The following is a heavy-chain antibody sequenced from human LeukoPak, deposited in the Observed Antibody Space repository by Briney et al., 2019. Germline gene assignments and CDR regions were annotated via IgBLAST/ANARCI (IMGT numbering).Heavy chain of an antibody. V-gene: IGHV3-48*04. Sequence: GGSLRLSCAASGFTFSTYSMNWVRQAPGKGLEWVSYISSSSSTIYHADSVKGRFTISRDNAKNSLYLQMISLRAEDTAMYYCARVVGGSGTYYPDGYFDYWGQGTLVTVSS. CDR3: ARVVGGSGTYYPDGYFDY. J-gene: IGHJ4*02. CDR2: ISSSSSTI. CDR1: GFTFSTYS. D-gene: IGHD3-10*01.